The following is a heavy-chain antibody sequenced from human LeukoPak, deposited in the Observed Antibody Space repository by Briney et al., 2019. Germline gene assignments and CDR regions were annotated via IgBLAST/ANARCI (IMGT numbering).Heavy chain of an antibody. J-gene: IGHJ6*03. CDR3: ARGYSGYGYYYYYYMDV. Sequence: ASVKVSCKASGYTFTSYDINWVRQATGQGLEWMGWMNPNSGNTGYAQKFQGRVTITRNTSISTAYMELSSLRSEDTAVYYCARGYSGYGYYYYYYMDVWGKGTTVTVSS. CDR1: GYTFTSYD. CDR2: MNPNSGNT. D-gene: IGHD5-12*01. V-gene: IGHV1-8*03.